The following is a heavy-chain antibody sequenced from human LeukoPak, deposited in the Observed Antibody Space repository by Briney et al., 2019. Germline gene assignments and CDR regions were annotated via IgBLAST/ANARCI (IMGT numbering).Heavy chain of an antibody. D-gene: IGHD2-21*01. Sequence: GGSLRLSCAASGFTFSSYAMSWVRQAPGKGLEWVSAISGSGGSTYYADSVKGRFTISRGNSKNTLYLQMNSLRAEDTAVYYCAKEMGRHCGGDYDYWGQGTLVTVSS. CDR3: AKEMGRHCGGDYDY. CDR2: ISGSGGST. J-gene: IGHJ4*02. CDR1: GFTFSSYA. V-gene: IGHV3-23*01.